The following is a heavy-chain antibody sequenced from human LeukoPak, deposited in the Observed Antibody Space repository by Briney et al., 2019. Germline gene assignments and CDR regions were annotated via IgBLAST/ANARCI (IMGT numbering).Heavy chain of an antibody. D-gene: IGHD1-26*01. CDR2: IYSGGST. CDR3: AREIRVGATLFDY. Sequence: GGSLRLSCTASGFTVSSNYMSWVRQAPGKGLEWVSVIYSGGSTYYADSVKGRFTISRDNSKNTLYLQMNSLRAEDTAVYYCAREIRVGATLFDYWGQGTLVTVSS. V-gene: IGHV3-53*01. J-gene: IGHJ4*02. CDR1: GFTVSSNY.